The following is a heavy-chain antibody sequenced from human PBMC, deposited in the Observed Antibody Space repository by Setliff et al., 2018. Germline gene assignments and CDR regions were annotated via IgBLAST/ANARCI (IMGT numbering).Heavy chain of an antibody. CDR1: GYTFSNCG. V-gene: IGHV1-69*05. CDR3: AREKVVVVSATSYHYYMDV. D-gene: IGHD2-15*01. Sequence: SVKGSCKASGYTFSNCGISWVRQAPGQGLEWMGGIIPLFGTTNYAQEFQGRVTITTDESTNTAYMELSSLRSEDTAMYYCAREKVVVVSATSYHYYMDVWGKGTTVTVSS. J-gene: IGHJ6*03. CDR2: IIPLFGTT.